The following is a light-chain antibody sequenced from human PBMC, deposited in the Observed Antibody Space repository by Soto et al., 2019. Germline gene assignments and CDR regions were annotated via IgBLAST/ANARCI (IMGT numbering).Light chain of an antibody. CDR2: EGT. J-gene: IGLJ3*02. V-gene: IGLV2-23*01. CDR3: CSYTGSLWL. CDR1: NSDVGIYNL. Sequence: QSALTQPASVSGSPGQSITVSCTGINSDVGIYNLVSWYQHHPGKAPKLVIYEGTKRPSGVSSRFSGSKSGNTASLTISGLQAEDEGDYYCCSYTGSLWLFGGGTKLTVL.